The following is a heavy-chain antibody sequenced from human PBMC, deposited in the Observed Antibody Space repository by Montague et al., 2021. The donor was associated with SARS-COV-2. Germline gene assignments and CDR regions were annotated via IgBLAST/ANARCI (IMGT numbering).Heavy chain of an antibody. CDR3: ASLTLGYCGSTSCYSDWFDP. Sequence: SETLSLTCAVYGGSFSGYYWSWIRRPPGKGLEWIGEINHSGSTNYNPSLKSRVTISVDTSKNQFSLKLSSVTAADTAVYYCASLTLGYCGSTSCYSDWFDPWGQGTLVTVSS. V-gene: IGHV4-34*01. D-gene: IGHD2-2*02. J-gene: IGHJ5*02. CDR2: INHSGST. CDR1: GGSFSGYY.